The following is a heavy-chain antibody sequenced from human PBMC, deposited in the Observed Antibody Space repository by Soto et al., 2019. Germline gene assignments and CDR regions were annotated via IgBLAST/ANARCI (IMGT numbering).Heavy chain of an antibody. CDR3: ARHRPQEDGSKKGVDH. V-gene: IGHV4-39*01. D-gene: IGHD2-15*01. CDR2: IYYSGKT. CDR1: GDSISSSTYS. J-gene: IGHJ4*02. Sequence: ASETLSLTCTVSGDSISSSTYSWGWIRQPPGKGLEYIGTIYYSGKTYYNWPLESRVTMSLDTSKNQFSLRLTSVTAADTALYYCARHRPQEDGSKKGVDHWGQGTLVTVSS.